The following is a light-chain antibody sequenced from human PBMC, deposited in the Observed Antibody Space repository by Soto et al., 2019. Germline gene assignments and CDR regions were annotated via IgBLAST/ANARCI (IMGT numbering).Light chain of an antibody. J-gene: IGLJ1*01. CDR1: SGDVGGYDY. Sequence: QSALTQPPSASGSPGQSVTISCTGTSGDVGGYDYVSWYQQHPGKAPKLMVYEVTKRPLGVPDRFSGSKSGNTASLTVSGLQAEDEADYYCCSYAGSDNPYVFATGTKVTVL. CDR2: EVT. CDR3: CSYAGSDNPYV. V-gene: IGLV2-8*01.